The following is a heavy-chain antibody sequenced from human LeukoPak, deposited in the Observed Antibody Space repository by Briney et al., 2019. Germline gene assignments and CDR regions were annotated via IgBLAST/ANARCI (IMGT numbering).Heavy chain of an antibody. D-gene: IGHD3-9*01. CDR2: INHSGST. V-gene: IGHV4-34*01. CDR3: ARLILTGYYINDY. CDR1: GGSFSGYY. J-gene: IGHJ4*02. Sequence: SETLSLTCAVYGGSFSGYYWSWIRQPPGKGLEWIGEINHSGSTNYNPSLKSRVTISVDTSKNQFSLKPSSVTAADTAVYYCARLILTGYYINDYWGQGTLVTVSS.